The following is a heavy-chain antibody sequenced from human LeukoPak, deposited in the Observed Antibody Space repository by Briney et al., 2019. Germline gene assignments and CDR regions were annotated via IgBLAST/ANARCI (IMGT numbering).Heavy chain of an antibody. CDR2: ISSSSSYI. V-gene: IGHV3-21*01. CDR3: ARGLYRSSTSCYFVVGWFDP. Sequence: GGSLRLSCAASGFTFSSYSMNWVRQAPGKGLEWVSSISSSSSYIYYADSVKGRFTISRDNAKNSLYLQMNSLRAEDTAVYYCARGLYRSSTSCYFVVGWFDPWGQGTLVTVSS. D-gene: IGHD2-2*01. CDR1: GFTFSSYS. J-gene: IGHJ5*02.